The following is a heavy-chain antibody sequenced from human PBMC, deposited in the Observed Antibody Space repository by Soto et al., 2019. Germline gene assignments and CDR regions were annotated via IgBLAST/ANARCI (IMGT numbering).Heavy chain of an antibody. Sequence: GASVKVSCKASGGTFSSYTISWVRQAPGQGLEWMGRIIPILGIANYAQKFQGRVTITAAKSTSTAYMELSSLRSEDTAVYYFARVSYYYDSSGYSQPFDYWGQGTLVTVSS. D-gene: IGHD3-22*01. V-gene: IGHV1-69*02. CDR2: IIPILGIA. J-gene: IGHJ4*02. CDR1: GGTFSSYT. CDR3: ARVSYYYDSSGYSQPFDY.